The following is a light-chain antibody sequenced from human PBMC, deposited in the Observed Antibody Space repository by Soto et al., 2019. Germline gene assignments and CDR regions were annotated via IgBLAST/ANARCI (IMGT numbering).Light chain of an antibody. CDR1: QTITGSY. Sequence: DIVLTQSPGTLSLSPGQRATLSCRASQTITGSYLAWFQQRPAQAPTLLIYAASSRAAGIPDRFSGSGSGTDFTLTISRLEPEDFVVYYCQHYGNSPLTFGQGTRLEIK. J-gene: IGKJ5*01. CDR2: AAS. CDR3: QHYGNSPLT. V-gene: IGKV3-20*01.